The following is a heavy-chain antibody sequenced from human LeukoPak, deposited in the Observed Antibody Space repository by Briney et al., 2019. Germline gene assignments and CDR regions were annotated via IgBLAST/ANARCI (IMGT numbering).Heavy chain of an antibody. V-gene: IGHV3-23*01. CDR3: AKDLVSGYSYGYGFDY. Sequence: QPGGSLRLSCVVSGFTLSSYAMTWVRQAPGKGLEWVSAMSGSGGSTYYADSVKGRFTISRDNSKNTLYLQMNSLRAEDTAVYYCAKDLVSGYSYGYGFDYWGQGTLVTVSS. CDR2: MSGSGGST. J-gene: IGHJ4*02. D-gene: IGHD5-18*01. CDR1: GFTLSSYA.